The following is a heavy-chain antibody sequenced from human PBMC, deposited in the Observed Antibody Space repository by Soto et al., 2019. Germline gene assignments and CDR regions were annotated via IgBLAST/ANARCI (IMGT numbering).Heavy chain of an antibody. CDR2: IIPIFGTA. V-gene: IGHV1-69*13. CDR1: GGTFSSYA. J-gene: IGHJ4*02. CDR3: ARNPLKLRYFDWPYYFDY. Sequence: SVKVSCKASGGTFSSYAISWVRQAPGQGLEWMGGIIPIFGTANYAQKFQGRVTVTADESTSTAYMELSSLRSEDTAVYYCARNPLKLRYFDWPYYFDYWGQGTLVTVSS. D-gene: IGHD3-9*01.